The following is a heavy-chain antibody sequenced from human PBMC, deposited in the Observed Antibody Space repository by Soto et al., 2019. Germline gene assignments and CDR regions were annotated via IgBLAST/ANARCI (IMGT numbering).Heavy chain of an antibody. CDR3: ARDLSPGIAAAGLGYYYMDV. CDR1: GYTFTSYY. Sequence: QVQLVQSGAEVKKPGASVKVSCKASGYTFTSYYMHWVRQAPGQGLEWMGIINPSGGSTSYAQKFQGRVTITRDTSTSTVYMELSSLRSEDTAVYYCARDLSPGIAAAGLGYYYMDVWGKGTTVTVSS. V-gene: IGHV1-46*03. J-gene: IGHJ6*03. CDR2: INPSGGST. D-gene: IGHD6-13*01.